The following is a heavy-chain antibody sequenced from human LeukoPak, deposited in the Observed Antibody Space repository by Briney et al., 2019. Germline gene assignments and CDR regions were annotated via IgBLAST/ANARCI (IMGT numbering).Heavy chain of an antibody. CDR3: ATETGDGYNFDY. Sequence: ASVKVSCKVSGYTLTELSMHWVRQAPGKGLEWMGGFDPEDGETIYAQKFQGRVTMTEDTSTDTAYMELSSLRSEDTAVYYCATETGDGYNFDYWGQGTLVTVSS. V-gene: IGHV1-24*01. D-gene: IGHD5-24*01. CDR1: GYTLTELS. J-gene: IGHJ4*02. CDR2: FDPEDGET.